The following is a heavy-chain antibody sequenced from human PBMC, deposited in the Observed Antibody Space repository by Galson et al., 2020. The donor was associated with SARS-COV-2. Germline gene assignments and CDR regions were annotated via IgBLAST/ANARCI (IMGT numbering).Heavy chain of an antibody. CDR2: IYSSGNT. Sequence: SETLSLTCTVSGGSIDTGRVYWNWIRQPPGNGLEWVGTIYSSGNTFYNPSLKSRLTISKDTSKNQFSLRLNSVTAADMAVYYCGRGGGISVSDFWGQGILVTVSS. J-gene: IGHJ4*02. V-gene: IGHV4-39*01. CDR1: GGSIDTGRVY. D-gene: IGHD6-19*01. CDR3: GRGGGISVSDF.